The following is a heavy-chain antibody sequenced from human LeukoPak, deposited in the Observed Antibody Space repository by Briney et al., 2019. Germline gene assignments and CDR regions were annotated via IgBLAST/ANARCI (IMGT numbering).Heavy chain of an antibody. CDR3: ARLESIYASGSYYFDY. CDR2: IYYTGRT. CDR1: SGSISSSTYY. V-gene: IGHV4-39*01. D-gene: IGHD3-10*01. J-gene: IGHJ4*02. Sequence: SETLSLTCTVSSGSISSSTYYWGWLRQPPEKGLEWIGSIYYTGRTYYNPSLESRVTISVDTSKNQFSLKLTSVTAADTAVYYCARLESIYASGSYYFDYWDQGTLVTVSS.